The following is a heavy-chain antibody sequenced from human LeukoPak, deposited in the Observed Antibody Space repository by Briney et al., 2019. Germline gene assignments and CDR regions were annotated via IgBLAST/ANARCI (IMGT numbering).Heavy chain of an antibody. CDR2: ISAYNGDT. V-gene: IGHV1-18*01. J-gene: IGHJ4*02. Sequence: ASVKVSCKASGFTFTNFGIAWVRQAPGQGLEWMGWISAYNGDTKYAQRLQGRVTMTTDTSTTTAYMELRSLTSDDTAVYYCATDFSNTSGFKVVVDYWGQGTLVTVSS. CDR3: ATDFSNTSGFKVVVDY. CDR1: GFTFTNFG. D-gene: IGHD3-22*01.